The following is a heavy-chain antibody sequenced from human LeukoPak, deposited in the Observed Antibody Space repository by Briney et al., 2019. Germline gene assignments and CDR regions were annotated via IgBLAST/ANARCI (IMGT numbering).Heavy chain of an antibody. CDR3: ARETIAAANDY. CDR2: ISAYNGNT. CDR1: GYTFTSYG. V-gene: IGHV1-18*01. J-gene: IGHJ4*02. Sequence: ASVKVSCKASGYTFTSYGINWVRQAPGQGLEWMGWISAYNGNTNYAQKLQGRVTMTRDTSISTAYMELSRLRSDDTAVYYCARETIAAANDYWGQGTLVTVSS. D-gene: IGHD6-6*01.